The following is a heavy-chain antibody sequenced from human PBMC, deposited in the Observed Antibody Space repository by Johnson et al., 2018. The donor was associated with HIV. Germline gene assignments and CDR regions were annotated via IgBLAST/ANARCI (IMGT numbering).Heavy chain of an antibody. CDR1: LFTLSTYG. J-gene: IGHJ3*02. CDR3: AKIRTSGTGDAFDI. Sequence: QVHLVESGGGVVQPGGSLRLSCAASLFTLSTYGMNWVRQAPGKGLGWVSRISDSENTTDDAVSVKGRFTISRDNSKNTLYLQMDSLRAEDTAVYYCAKIRTSGTGDAFDIWDQGTMVTVSS. CDR2: ISDSENTT. V-gene: IGHV3-NL1*01. D-gene: IGHD1-14*01.